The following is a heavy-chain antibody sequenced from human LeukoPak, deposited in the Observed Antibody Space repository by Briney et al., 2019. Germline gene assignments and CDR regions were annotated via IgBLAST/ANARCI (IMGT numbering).Heavy chain of an antibody. CDR1: GFTFKLYW. Sequence: GGSLRLSCAASGFTFKLYWMHWVRQVPGKRPVWVSRINDDGSDTIYADSVRGRFTISRDDAKNTMYLQMNNLRAEDTAVYYCVRGGPSTWSWGQGTLVTVSS. J-gene: IGHJ5*02. D-gene: IGHD2-15*01. CDR3: VRGGPSTWS. V-gene: IGHV3-74*01. CDR2: INDDGSDT.